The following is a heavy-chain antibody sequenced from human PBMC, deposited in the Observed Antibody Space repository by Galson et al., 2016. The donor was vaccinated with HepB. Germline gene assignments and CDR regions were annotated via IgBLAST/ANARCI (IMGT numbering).Heavy chain of an antibody. V-gene: IGHV3-7*01. Sequence: SLRLSCAASGFTFNAHWMHWVRQAPGKGLEWVANIRGDGIVSYYAESVRGRFTISRDNAKNSLYLQMNGLRVDETAVYYCPREMTGSYFDWGQGTLVTVSS. J-gene: IGHJ4*02. CDR3: PREMTGSYFD. CDR1: GFTFNAHW. CDR2: IRGDGIVS. D-gene: IGHD3-10*01.